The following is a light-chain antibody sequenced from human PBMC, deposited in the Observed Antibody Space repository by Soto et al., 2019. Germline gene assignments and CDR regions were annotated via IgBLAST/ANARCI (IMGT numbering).Light chain of an antibody. Sequence: DIQMTQSPSTLSASVGDRVTISCRASQSISSWLAWYQQKPGKPPKLLIYKASTLESGVPSRFSGSGSGTEFSLTVSSRQPDDFATYYCQHYNNYPLTFGGGTKVEIK. CDR1: QSISSW. V-gene: IGKV1-5*03. J-gene: IGKJ4*01. CDR2: KAS. CDR3: QHYNNYPLT.